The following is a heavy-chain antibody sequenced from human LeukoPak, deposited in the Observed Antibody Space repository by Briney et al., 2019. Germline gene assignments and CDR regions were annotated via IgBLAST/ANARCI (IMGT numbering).Heavy chain of an antibody. J-gene: IGHJ4*02. Sequence: ASVKVSCKASGYTFIDYYIHWVRQAPGQGLEFLGWISPDSGGTNYPQKFQGRVTLTRDTSISTAYMELSRLGSDDTAVYYCVTLVATNFDYWGQGTLVTVSS. CDR2: ISPDSGGT. CDR1: GYTFIDYY. D-gene: IGHD1-26*01. CDR3: VTLVATNFDY. V-gene: IGHV1-2*02.